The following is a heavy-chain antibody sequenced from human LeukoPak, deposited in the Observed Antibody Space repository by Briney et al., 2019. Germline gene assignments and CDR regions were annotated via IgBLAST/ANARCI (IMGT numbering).Heavy chain of an antibody. J-gene: IGHJ4*02. CDR3: AREKVGEYYDFWSGYYTSGISLYYFDY. V-gene: IGHV4-38-2*02. CDR1: GYSISSGYY. D-gene: IGHD3-3*01. CDR2: IYHSGST. Sequence: PSETLSLTCTVSGYSISSGYYWGWIRQPPGKGLERIGSIYHSGSTYYNPSLKSRVTISVDTSKNQFSLKLSSVTAADTAVYYCAREKVGEYYDFWSGYYTSGISLYYFDYWGQGTLVTVSS.